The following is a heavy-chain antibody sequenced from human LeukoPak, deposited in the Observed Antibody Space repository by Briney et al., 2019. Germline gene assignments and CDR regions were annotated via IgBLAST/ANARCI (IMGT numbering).Heavy chain of an antibody. CDR2: IWDDGSEK. CDR1: GFTLSNHW. V-gene: IGHV3-33*08. Sequence: GGSLRLSCAASGFTLSNHWMIWVRQAPGKGLEWVAVIWDDGSEKYYADSVKGRFSISRDNSENTLSLQVNSLRAEDTAVYYCARDGNFGYDAFGIWGQGTMVTVSS. CDR3: ARDGNFGYDAFGI. D-gene: IGHD3-10*01. J-gene: IGHJ3*02.